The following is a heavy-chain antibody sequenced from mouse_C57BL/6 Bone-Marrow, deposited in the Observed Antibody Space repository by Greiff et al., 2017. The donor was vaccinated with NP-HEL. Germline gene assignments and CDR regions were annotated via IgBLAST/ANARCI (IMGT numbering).Heavy chain of an antibody. CDR2: IDPSDSYT. Sequence: QVQLQQPGAELVMPGASVKLSCKASGYTFTSYWMHWVKQSPGQGLEWIGEIDPSDSYTNYNQKFKGKSTLTVDKASSTGYMQLSSLTSEDSAVYDWARGGDTMSTTGGWDLEVWGTGTTVTVSS. D-gene: IGHD2-4*01. CDR1: GYTFTSYW. CDR3: ARGGDTMSTTGGWDLEV. J-gene: IGHJ1*03. V-gene: IGHV1-69*01.